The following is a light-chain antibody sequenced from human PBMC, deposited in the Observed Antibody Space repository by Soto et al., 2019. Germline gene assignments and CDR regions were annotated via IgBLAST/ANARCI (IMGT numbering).Light chain of an antibody. CDR1: SRDVGGYNY. CDR3: SSYSGSNNLRV. Sequence: QSVLTQPPSASGSPGQSVTISCTGTSRDVGGYNYVSWYQQHLGKAPKLMIYEVSKRPSGVPDRFSGSKSGNTASLTVSGLQAEDEADYYCSSYSGSNNLRVFGGGTKLTVL. J-gene: IGLJ3*02. CDR2: EVS. V-gene: IGLV2-8*01.